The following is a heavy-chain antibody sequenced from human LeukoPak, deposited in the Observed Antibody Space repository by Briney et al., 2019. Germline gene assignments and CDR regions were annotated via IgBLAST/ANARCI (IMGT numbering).Heavy chain of an antibody. Sequence: QTGGSLRLSCAASGFSFDDYGMNWVRQAPGKGLEWVCRINANGASTAYADSVKGRFTISRDNSKNTLYLQMNSLRAEDTAVYYCAKDLMRGNDYGDQFDYWGQGTLVTVSS. CDR3: AKDLMRGNDYGDQFDY. CDR1: GFSFDDYG. J-gene: IGHJ4*02. CDR2: INANGAST. V-gene: IGHV3-20*04. D-gene: IGHD4-17*01.